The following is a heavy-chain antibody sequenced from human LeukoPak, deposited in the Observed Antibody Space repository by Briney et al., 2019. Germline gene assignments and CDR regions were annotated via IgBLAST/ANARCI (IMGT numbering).Heavy chain of an antibody. V-gene: IGHV4-61*01. CDR3: ARAAARPKFDY. CDR2: IYYSGST. Sequence: SETLSLTCTVSGGSVSSGSYYWSWIRQPPGKGLEWIGYIYYSGSTNYNPSLKSRVTISVDTSKNQFSLKLGSVTAADTAVYYCARAAARPKFDYCGQGTLVTVSS. CDR1: GGSVSSGSYY. J-gene: IGHJ4*02. D-gene: IGHD6-6*01.